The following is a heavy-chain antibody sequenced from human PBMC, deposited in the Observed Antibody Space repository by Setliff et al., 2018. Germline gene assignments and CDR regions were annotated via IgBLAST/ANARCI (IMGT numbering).Heavy chain of an antibody. V-gene: IGHV4-59*01. J-gene: IGHJ6*02. CDR3: ARGANSRGYYDGIDV. CDR2: VYYRGST. D-gene: IGHD1-1*01. CDR1: GGSISSYY. Sequence: PSETLSLTCTVSGGSISSYYWSWIRQPPGKGLGWIGYVYYRGSTNYNPSLKSRVTTSVDTSKNQSSLKLSSVTAADTAGYYCARGANSRGYYDGIDVWGQGTTVTVSS.